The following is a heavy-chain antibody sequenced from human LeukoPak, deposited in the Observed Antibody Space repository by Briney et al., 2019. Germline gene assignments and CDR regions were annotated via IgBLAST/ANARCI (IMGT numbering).Heavy chain of an antibody. J-gene: IGHJ4*02. V-gene: IGHV1-69*01. CDR2: IIPIFGTA. CDR3: ARVFSYGSSGYFDY. CDR1: GGTFSSYS. Sequence: SVKVSCKASGGTFSSYSISWVRQAPGQGLEWMDWIIPIFGTANYAQEFQGRVTLTADESTSTAYMELSSLRSEDTAVYYCARVFSYGSSGYFDYWGQGTLVTVSS. D-gene: IGHD5-18*01.